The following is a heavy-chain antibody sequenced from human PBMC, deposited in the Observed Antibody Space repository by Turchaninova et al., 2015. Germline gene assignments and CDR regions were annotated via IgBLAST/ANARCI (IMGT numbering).Heavy chain of an antibody. CDR2: ISWNSGKI. J-gene: IGHJ4*02. CDR3: AKDSGSSGWFGAFDN. D-gene: IGHD6-19*01. V-gene: IGHV3-9*01. CDR1: GFTFDDYA. Sequence: EVQLVESGGGLVQPGRSLRLSCAASGFTFDDYAMHWVRQAPGKGLEWVSGISWNSGKIGYADSVKGRFTISRDNAKNSLYLQMNRLRAEDTAFYYCAKDSGSSGWFGAFDNWGQGTLVTVSS.